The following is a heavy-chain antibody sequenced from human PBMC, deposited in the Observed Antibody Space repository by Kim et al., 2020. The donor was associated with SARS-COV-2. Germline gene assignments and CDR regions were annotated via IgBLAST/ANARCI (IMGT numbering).Heavy chain of an antibody. V-gene: IGHV3-7*01. D-gene: IGHD1-7*01. CDR1: GFSFSSCW. CDR2: INLDGSEK. CDR3: AXGGXXXXNYRLFDY. Sequence: GGSLRLSCAASGFSFSSCWMNWVRQAPGKGLEWVANINLDGSEKYYVDSVKGRFTISXXNAKNSLXXQMXXLRVEDTAVYYCAXGGXXXXNYRLFDYWGXXXXVTVS. J-gene: IGHJ4*01.